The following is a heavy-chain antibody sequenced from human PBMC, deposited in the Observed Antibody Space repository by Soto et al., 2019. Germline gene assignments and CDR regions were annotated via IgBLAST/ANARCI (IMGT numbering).Heavy chain of an antibody. Sequence: LRLSCAASGFTFDDYAMHWVRQAPGKGLEWVSGIAFNSGNTAYADSVKGRFTISRDNAKNSLYLQMNSLRAEDTALYYCAKDLRTSWIFGNFDSWGQGTLVTVSS. CDR2: IAFNSGNT. CDR3: AKDLRTSWIFGNFDS. D-gene: IGHD3-3*01. V-gene: IGHV3-9*01. CDR1: GFTFDDYA. J-gene: IGHJ4*02.